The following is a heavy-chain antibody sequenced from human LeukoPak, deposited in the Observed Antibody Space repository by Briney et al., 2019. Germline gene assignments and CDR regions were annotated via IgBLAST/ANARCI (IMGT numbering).Heavy chain of an antibody. CDR3: ARARNDYDSNGFSFLDY. CDR1: GFTFSSYA. Sequence: GGSLRLSCAASGFTFSSYAMSWVRQAPGKGLEWGAVIWYDGSNIYYADSVKGRFSISRDNSKNTLYLQLYSLRAEDTALYYCARARNDYDSNGFSFLDYWGQGTLVTVSS. J-gene: IGHJ4*02. V-gene: IGHV3-33*08. CDR2: IWYDGSNI. D-gene: IGHD3-22*01.